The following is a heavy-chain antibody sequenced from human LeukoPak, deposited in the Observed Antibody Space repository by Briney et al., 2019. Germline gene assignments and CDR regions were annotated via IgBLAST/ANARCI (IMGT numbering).Heavy chain of an antibody. CDR3: AKREKDIAVVPAVAPIAARRRVDY. J-gene: IGHJ4*02. CDR2: IRYDGSNK. Sequence: GGSLRLSWAASGFTFSSYGMHWVRQAPGKGREGGAFIRYDGSNKYYADFVKGRFTIYRDNSTNTLYLQMNSLRDEHTAVYYCAKREKDIAVVPAVAPIAARRRVDYWGQGTLVTVSS. CDR1: GFTFSSYG. V-gene: IGHV3-30*02. D-gene: IGHD2-2*01.